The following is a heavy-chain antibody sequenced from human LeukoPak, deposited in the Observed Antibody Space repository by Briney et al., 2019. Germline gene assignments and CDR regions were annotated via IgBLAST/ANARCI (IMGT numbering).Heavy chain of an antibody. D-gene: IGHD3-10*01. J-gene: IGHJ6*03. CDR2: IKTKSEGGTT. CDR3: TTEFKELGSFFYFYYMDV. V-gene: IGHV3-15*01. CDR1: GFTFSNAG. Sequence: GGSLRLSCTASGFTFSNAGMNWVRQAPGKGLEWVGRIKTKSEGGTTDYAAPAKGRFTISRDDSKNALFLQMNSLKSDDTAMYYCTTEFKELGSFFYFYYMDVWGTGTTVTISS.